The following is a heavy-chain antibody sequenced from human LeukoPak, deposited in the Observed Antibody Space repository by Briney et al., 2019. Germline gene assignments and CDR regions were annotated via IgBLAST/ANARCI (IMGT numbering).Heavy chain of an antibody. V-gene: IGHV4-38-2*02. Sequence: SETLSLTCTVSGYSISSGYYWGWIRQPPGEGLEWIGSIYHSGSTYYNPSLKSRVTISVDTSKNQFSLKLSSVTAADTAVYYCARVRHYYDSSALFDYWGQGTLVTVSS. CDR3: ARVRHYYDSSALFDY. CDR2: IYHSGST. D-gene: IGHD3-22*01. CDR1: GYSISSGYY. J-gene: IGHJ4*02.